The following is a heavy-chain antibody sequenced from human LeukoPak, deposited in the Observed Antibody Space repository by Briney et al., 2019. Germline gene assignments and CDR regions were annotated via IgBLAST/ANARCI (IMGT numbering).Heavy chain of an antibody. Sequence: GGSLRLSCAASGFTFDDYAMHWVRQAPGKGLEWVSGISWNSGSIGYADSVKGRFTISRDNAKNSLYLQMSSLRAEDTAVYYCARGYSYGYDSWGQGTPVTVSS. CDR1: GFTFDDYA. CDR3: ARGYSYGYDS. CDR2: ISWNSGSI. D-gene: IGHD5-18*01. V-gene: IGHV3-9*01. J-gene: IGHJ5*01.